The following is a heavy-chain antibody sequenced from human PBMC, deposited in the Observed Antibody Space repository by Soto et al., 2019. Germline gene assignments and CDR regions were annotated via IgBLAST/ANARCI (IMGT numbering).Heavy chain of an antibody. D-gene: IGHD2-8*01. CDR1: GYTFSSYS. V-gene: IGHV1-18*01. Sequence: SVKVSCKTSGYTFSSYSINWVRQAPGQGLEWMAWISTTSGNTHYAERVQGRVTVTLDKSARTAFMEMWGLTSDDTAVYFCARDNGYYDFWGQGTLVTVSS. CDR2: ISTTSGNT. CDR3: ARDNGYYDF. J-gene: IGHJ4*02.